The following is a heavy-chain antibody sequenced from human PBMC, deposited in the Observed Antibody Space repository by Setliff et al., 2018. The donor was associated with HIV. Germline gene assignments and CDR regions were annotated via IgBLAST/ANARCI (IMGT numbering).Heavy chain of an antibody. Sequence: PSETLSLTCTVSGGSIRTGNYYWNWIRQPAGKGLEWIGHIHTTGSITYNPSLRSRVTISLDTSKNQVSLNLRFVTAADTALYYCARRTFGSGRFDPWGQGTPVTVSS. D-gene: IGHD6-19*01. CDR2: IHTTGSI. CDR3: ARRTFGSGRFDP. V-gene: IGHV4-61*09. CDR1: GGSIRTGNYY. J-gene: IGHJ5*02.